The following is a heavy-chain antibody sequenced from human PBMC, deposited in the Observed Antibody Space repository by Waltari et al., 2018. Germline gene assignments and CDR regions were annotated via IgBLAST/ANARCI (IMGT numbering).Heavy chain of an antibody. CDR3: ARVGDDYGDYEVVGATLGFDY. Sequence: QVQLQESGPGLVKPSQTLSLTCTVSGGSISSGDYYWSWIRQPPGKGLAWIGYIYYGGSTYYNPSLKSRVTISVDTSKNQFSLKLSSVTAADTAVYYCARVGDDYGDYEVVGATLGFDYWGQGTLVTVSS. CDR1: GGSISSGDYY. J-gene: IGHJ4*02. CDR2: IYYGGST. V-gene: IGHV4-30-4*08. D-gene: IGHD4-17*01.